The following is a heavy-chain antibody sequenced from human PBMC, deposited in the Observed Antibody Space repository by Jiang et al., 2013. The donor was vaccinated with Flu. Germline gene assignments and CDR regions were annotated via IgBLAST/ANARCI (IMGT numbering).Heavy chain of an antibody. J-gene: IGHJ4*02. CDR2: IYSGGST. V-gene: IGHV3-53*01. CDR3: AANHDYGDYGLDY. Sequence: QLLESGGGLIQPGGSLRLSCAASGFTVSSNYMSWVRQAPGKGLEWVSVIYSGGSTYYADSVKGRFTISRDNSKNTLYLQMNSLRAEDTAVYYCAANHDYGDYGLDYWGQGTLVTVSP. D-gene: IGHD4-17*01. CDR1: GFTVSSNY.